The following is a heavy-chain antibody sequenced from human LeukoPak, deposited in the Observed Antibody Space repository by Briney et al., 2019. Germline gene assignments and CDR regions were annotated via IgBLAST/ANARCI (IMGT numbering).Heavy chain of an antibody. Sequence: ASVKVSCKASGGTFSSYAISWVRQAPGQGLEWMGGIIPIFGTANYAQKFQGRVTITADKSTSTAYMELSSLRSEDTAVYYCARDVSNWNDEDYYYGMDVWGEGTTVTVSS. CDR1: GGTFSSYA. V-gene: IGHV1-69*06. CDR2: IIPIFGTA. CDR3: ARDVSNWNDEDYYYGMDV. D-gene: IGHD1-1*01. J-gene: IGHJ6*04.